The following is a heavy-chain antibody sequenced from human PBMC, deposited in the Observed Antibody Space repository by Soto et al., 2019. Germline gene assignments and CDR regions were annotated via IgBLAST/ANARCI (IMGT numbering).Heavy chain of an antibody. CDR1: GFTFNTYA. J-gene: IGHJ4*02. V-gene: IGHV3-23*01. CDR2: ISGSGTDT. D-gene: IGHD5-18*01. Sequence: PGGSLRLSCAASGFTFNTYAMIWVRQAPGKGLEWVSTISGSGTDTYYADSVKGRFTISRDNSKNTLFLQVSSLRAEDTALYYCARDHGFSYGCFDYWGQGTLVTVSS. CDR3: ARDHGFSYGCFDY.